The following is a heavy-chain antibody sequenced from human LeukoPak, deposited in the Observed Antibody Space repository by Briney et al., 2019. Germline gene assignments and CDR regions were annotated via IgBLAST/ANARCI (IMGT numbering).Heavy chain of an antibody. CDR2: INAGNGNT. J-gene: IGHJ5*02. CDR1: GYTFTSYA. V-gene: IGHV1-3*01. CDR3: ARGQVYVWGSSHWFDP. Sequence: ASVTVSCKASGYTFTSYAMHWVRQAPGQRLEWMGWINAGNGNTKYSQKFQGRVTITRDTSASTAYMELSSLRSEDTAVYYCARGQVYVWGSSHWFDPWGQGTLVTVSS. D-gene: IGHD3-16*01.